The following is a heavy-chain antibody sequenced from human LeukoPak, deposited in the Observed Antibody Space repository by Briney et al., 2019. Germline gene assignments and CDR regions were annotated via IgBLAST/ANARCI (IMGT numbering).Heavy chain of an antibody. CDR2: ISGYNGNT. D-gene: IGHD1-1*01. V-gene: IGHV1-18*01. Sequence: GASVKVSCKASGYTFISYGISWVRQAPGQGLEWMGWISGYNGNTKYAQKLQGRVTMTTDTSTSTAYMELRSLRSDDTAVYYCARDTVLQLSPGLEAFDIWGQGQWSPSPQ. CDR1: GYTFISYG. CDR3: ARDTVLQLSPGLEAFDI. J-gene: IGHJ3*02.